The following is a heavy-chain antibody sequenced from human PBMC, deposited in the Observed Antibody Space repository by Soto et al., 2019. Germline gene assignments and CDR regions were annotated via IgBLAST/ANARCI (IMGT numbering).Heavy chain of an antibody. V-gene: IGHV4-59*01. J-gene: IGHJ5*02. CDR2: IYYSGST. CDR3: ARVRDCSGGTCYSWWFDP. CDR1: GGSISSYY. Sequence: QVQLQESGPGLVKPSETLSLTCTVSGGSISSYYWSWIRQPPGKGLEWIGHIYYSGSTNYNPSLKSRVTMSVDTSKNPLSLKLSSVTAADTAVYYCARVRDCSGGTCYSWWFDPWGQGTLVTVSS. D-gene: IGHD2-15*01.